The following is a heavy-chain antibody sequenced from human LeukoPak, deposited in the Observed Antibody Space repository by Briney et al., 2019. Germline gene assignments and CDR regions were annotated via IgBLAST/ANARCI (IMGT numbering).Heavy chain of an antibody. CDR3: ARSVMTAAGAIDY. CDR2: ISYDGSNK. V-gene: IGHV3-30*07. D-gene: IGHD6-25*01. J-gene: IGHJ4*02. CDR1: GFTFSSYA. Sequence: GGSLRLSCAASGFTFSSYAMHWVRQAPGKGLEWVAVISYDGSNKYYADSVKGRFTISRDNSKNTLYLQMNSLRTDDTAIYYCARSVMTAAGAIDYWGQGTLVTVSS.